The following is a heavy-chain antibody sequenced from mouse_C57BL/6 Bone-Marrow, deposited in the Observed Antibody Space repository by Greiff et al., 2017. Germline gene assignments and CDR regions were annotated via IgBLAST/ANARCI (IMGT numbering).Heavy chain of an antibody. Sequence: QVQLQQPGAELVKPGASVKLSCKASGYTFTSYWMQWVKQRPGQGLEWIGEIDPSDSYTNYNQKFKGKATLTVDTSSSTAYMQLSSLTSEDSAVYYCARTYYYGSSPHYAMDYWGQGTSVTVSS. CDR2: IDPSDSYT. CDR1: GYTFTSYW. J-gene: IGHJ4*01. D-gene: IGHD1-1*01. CDR3: ARTYYYGSSPHYAMDY. V-gene: IGHV1-50*01.